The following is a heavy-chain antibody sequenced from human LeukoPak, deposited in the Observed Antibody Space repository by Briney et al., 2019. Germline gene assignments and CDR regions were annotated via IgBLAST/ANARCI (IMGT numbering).Heavy chain of an antibody. J-gene: IGHJ4*02. CDR1: GFTFSSYA. D-gene: IGHD5-18*01. CDR3: ARAQIQLWLQSAGY. V-gene: IGHV3-30*04. CDR2: ISYDGSNK. Sequence: GGPLRLSCAASGFTFSSYAMHWVRQAPGKGLEWVAVISYDGSNKYYADSVKGRFTISRDNSKNTLYLQMNSLRAEDTAVYYCARAQIQLWLQSAGYWGQGTLVTVSS.